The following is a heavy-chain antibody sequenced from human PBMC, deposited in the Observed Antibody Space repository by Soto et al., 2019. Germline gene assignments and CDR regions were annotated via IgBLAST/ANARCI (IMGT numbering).Heavy chain of an antibody. CDR1: GGSVSSSNW. D-gene: IGHD6-19*01. CDR3: ARHYSSGSRNWFDP. V-gene: IGHV4-4*02. J-gene: IGHJ5*02. CDR2: IYHSGST. Sequence: SETLSLTCIVSGGSVSSSNWWSWVRQPPGKGLEWIGEIYHSGSTTYNPSLKSRATISVDKSENQFSLRLKSVTAADTAVFYCARHYSSGSRNWFDPWGQGTLVTVSS.